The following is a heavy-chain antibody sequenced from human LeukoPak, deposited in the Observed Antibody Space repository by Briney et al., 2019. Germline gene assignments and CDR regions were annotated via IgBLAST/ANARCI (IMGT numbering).Heavy chain of an antibody. J-gene: IGHJ4*02. CDR2: IYYSGST. Sequence: SETLSLTCTVSGGYISSGGYYWSWIRQHPGKSLEWIGYIYYSGSTYYNPSLKSRVTISVGTSKNQFSLKLSSVTAADTAVYYSARLPIADCSGGSCYSYCFDYWGQGTLVTVSS. V-gene: IGHV4-31*03. CDR1: GGYISSGGYY. CDR3: ARLPIADCSGGSCYSYCFDY. D-gene: IGHD2-15*01.